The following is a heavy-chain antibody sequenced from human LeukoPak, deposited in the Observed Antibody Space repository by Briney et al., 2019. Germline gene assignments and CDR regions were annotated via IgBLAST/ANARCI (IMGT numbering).Heavy chain of an antibody. Sequence: TIYYADSVKGRFTISRDNAKNSLYLQMNSLRAEDTAVYYCARDLFSDNYYDSSGYYYKHVYWGQGTLVTVSS. CDR3: ARDLFSDNYYDSSGYYYKHVY. CDR2: TI. V-gene: IGHV3-48*01. D-gene: IGHD3-22*01. J-gene: IGHJ4*02.